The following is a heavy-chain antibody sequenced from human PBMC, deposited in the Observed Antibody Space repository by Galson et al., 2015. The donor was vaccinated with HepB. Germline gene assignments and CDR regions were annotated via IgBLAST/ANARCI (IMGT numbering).Heavy chain of an antibody. J-gene: IGHJ5*02. CDR3: ARQFSFTMVRGALNWFDP. D-gene: IGHD3-10*01. CDR1: GGSINSSSYY. CDR2: IYYSGST. V-gene: IGHV4-39*01. Sequence: SETLSLTCTVSGGSINSSSYYWGWIRQPPGKGLEWIGSIYYSGSTYYNPSLKSRVTISVDTSKNQFSLKLSSVTAADTAVYYCARQFSFTMVRGALNWFDPWGQGTLVTVSS.